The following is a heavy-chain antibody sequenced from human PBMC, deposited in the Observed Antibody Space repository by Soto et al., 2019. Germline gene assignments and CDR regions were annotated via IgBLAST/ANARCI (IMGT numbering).Heavy chain of an antibody. CDR3: ARRKASSGWYFDY. D-gene: IGHD6-19*01. V-gene: IGHV4-31*03. J-gene: IGHJ4*02. CDR2: IYYSGST. Sequence: SETLSLTCTVSGGSISSGGYYWSWIRQHPGKGLEWIGYIYYSGSTYYNPSLKSRVTISVDTSKNQFSLKLSSVTAADTAVYYCARRKASSGWYFDYWGQGTLVTVSS. CDR1: GGSISSGGYY.